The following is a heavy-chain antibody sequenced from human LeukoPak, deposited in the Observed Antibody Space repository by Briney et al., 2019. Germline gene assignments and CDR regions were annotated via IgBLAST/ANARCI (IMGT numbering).Heavy chain of an antibody. J-gene: IGHJ5*02. Sequence: ASVKVSCKASGYTFTSYGISWVRQAPGQGLEWMGLISAYNGNTNYAQKLQGRVTMSTDTSTSTAYMELRSLRSDDTAVYYCARDPAMVRGVIIRWFDPWGQGTLVTVSS. CDR2: ISAYNGNT. V-gene: IGHV1-18*01. CDR3: ARDPAMVRGVIIRWFDP. D-gene: IGHD3-10*01. CDR1: GYTFTSYG.